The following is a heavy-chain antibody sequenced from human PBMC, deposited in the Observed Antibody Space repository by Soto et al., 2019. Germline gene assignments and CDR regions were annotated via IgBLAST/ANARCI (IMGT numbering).Heavy chain of an antibody. CDR1: GFTFSSYG. V-gene: IGHV3-30*19. CDR2: IWYDGSNK. D-gene: IGHD6-6*01. J-gene: IGHJ3*02. Sequence: QVQLVESGGGVVQPGRSLRLSCAASGFTFSSYGMHWVRQAPGKGLEWVAIIWYDGSNKYYADSVKGRFTISRDNSKNTLYLQMNSLRAEDTAVYYCARGAWGYSSSSGPFDIWGQGTMVTVSS. CDR3: ARGAWGYSSSSGPFDI.